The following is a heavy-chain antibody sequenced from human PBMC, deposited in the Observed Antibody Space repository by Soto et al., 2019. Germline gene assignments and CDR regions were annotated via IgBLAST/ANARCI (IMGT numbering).Heavy chain of an antibody. Sequence: EVQLLDSGGGLVQPGGSLRLSCTASGFTFSDYAMSWVRQPPGKGLEWVSVISAGGSTYYADSVKGRFTVSRANSKSTLYLQMNSLRAADTAVYYCANVPIWCSSTSCYTEGFDYWGQGTLVTVSS. CDR1: GFTFSDYA. D-gene: IGHD2-2*02. CDR3: ANVPIWCSSTSCYTEGFDY. J-gene: IGHJ4*02. V-gene: IGHV3-23*01. CDR2: ISAGGST.